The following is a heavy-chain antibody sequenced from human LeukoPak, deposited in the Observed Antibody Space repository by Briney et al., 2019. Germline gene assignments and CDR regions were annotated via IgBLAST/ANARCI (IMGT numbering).Heavy chain of an antibody. D-gene: IGHD6-6*01. CDR2: IYYSGST. V-gene: IGHV4-59*08. CDR3: ARQDSTSSRRRNNWFDP. CDR1: GGSISSYY. J-gene: IGHJ5*02. Sequence: SETLSLTCTVSGGSISSYYWSWIRQPPGKGLEWIGYIYYSGSTNYNPSLKSRVTISVDTSKNQFSLKLSSVTAADTAIYYCARQDSTSSRRRNNWFDPWGQGTLVTVSS.